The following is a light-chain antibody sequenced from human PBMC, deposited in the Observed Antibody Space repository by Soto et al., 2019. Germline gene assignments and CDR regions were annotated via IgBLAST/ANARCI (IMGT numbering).Light chain of an antibody. CDR2: EDT. V-gene: IGLV2-23*01. CDR1: SSDVGSYNL. J-gene: IGLJ2*01. Sequence: QSALTQPASVSGSPGQSITISCTGTSSDVGSYNLVSWYQQHPGKAPKLMISEDTKRPSGVSNRFSGSKSGNTASLTISGLQAEDEADYYCSSYAGSSTLLFGGGTKLTVL. CDR3: SSYAGSSTLL.